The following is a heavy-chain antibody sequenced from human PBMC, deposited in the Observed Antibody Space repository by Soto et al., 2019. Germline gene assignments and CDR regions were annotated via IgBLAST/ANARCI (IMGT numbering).Heavy chain of an antibody. CDR2: IKSKTNGGTT. Sequence: EVQLVESGGGLVKAGESLRVSCAASGFTFSNAWMSWVRQAPGKGLEWVGRIKSKTNGGTTDYAAPVKGRFSISRDDSKNTLYLQINSLKTEDTAVYYCTTDDPRNRYWGQGTLVTVAS. CDR3: TTDDPRNRY. V-gene: IGHV3-15*01. J-gene: IGHJ4*02. CDR1: GFTFSNAW.